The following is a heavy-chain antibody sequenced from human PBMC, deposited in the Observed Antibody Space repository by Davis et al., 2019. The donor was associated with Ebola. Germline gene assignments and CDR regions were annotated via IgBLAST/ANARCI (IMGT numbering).Heavy chain of an antibody. J-gene: IGHJ4*02. Sequence: PSETLSLTCSVSGASLSSGSYYWSWIRQPPGKGLEWIGSIYSSGSTTYNPSLKSRVTISEDTSRNQLSLMLPSVTAADTAVYYCARVYRVASADSWGQGTLVKVSS. CDR3: ARVYRVASADS. CDR1: GASLSSGSYY. CDR2: IYSSGST. V-gene: IGHV4-61*01. D-gene: IGHD6-13*01.